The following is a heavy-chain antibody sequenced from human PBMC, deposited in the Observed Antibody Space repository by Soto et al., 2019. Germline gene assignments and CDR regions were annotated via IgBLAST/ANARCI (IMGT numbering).Heavy chain of an antibody. J-gene: IGHJ4*02. CDR3: ARAAYNSGPGY. V-gene: IGHV3-48*01. Sequence: GGSLKLSCAASGFTFSSYSMNWVRQAPGKGLEWVSYISPSSGNIHYADSVKGRFTISRDNAKNSLYLQMDSLRGEDTAVYYCARAAYNSGPGYWGQGTLVTVSS. CDR1: GFTFSSYS. D-gene: IGHD5-12*01. CDR2: ISPSSGNI.